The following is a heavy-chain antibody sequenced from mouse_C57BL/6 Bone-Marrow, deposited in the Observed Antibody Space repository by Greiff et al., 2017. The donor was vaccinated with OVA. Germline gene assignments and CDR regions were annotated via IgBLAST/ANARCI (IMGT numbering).Heavy chain of an antibody. V-gene: IGHV1-53*01. CDR3: ARKGGIPLCYYAMDY. CDR2: INPSNGGT. J-gene: IGHJ4*01. Sequence: VKLQQPGTELVKPGASVKLSCKASGYTFTSYWMHWVKQRPGQGLEWIGNINPSNGGTNYNEKFKSKATLTVDKSSSTAYMQLSSLTSEDSAVYYCARKGGIPLCYYAMDYWGRGTAVTVSS. CDR1: GYTFTSYW.